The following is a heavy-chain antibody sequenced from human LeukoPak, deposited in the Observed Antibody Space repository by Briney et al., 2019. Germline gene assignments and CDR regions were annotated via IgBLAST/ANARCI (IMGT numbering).Heavy chain of an antibody. CDR2: ISGSGGST. J-gene: IGHJ4*02. D-gene: IGHD1-1*01. Sequence: GGSLRLSCTASGFTFRNYAMSWVRQAPVKGLEWVSSISGSGGSTYFADSVKGRFTFSRDNSQNTLFLQMNSLRAEDTAVYYCAQDHTTDNLGDDYWGQGTLVTVSS. CDR3: AQDHTTDNLGDDY. CDR1: GFTFRNYA. V-gene: IGHV3-23*01.